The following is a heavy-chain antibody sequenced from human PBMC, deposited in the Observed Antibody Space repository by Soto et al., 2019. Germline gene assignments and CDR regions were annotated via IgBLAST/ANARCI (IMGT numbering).Heavy chain of an antibody. CDR3: ERGQRGYDILTAFDY. D-gene: IGHD3-9*01. CDR1: GYTFTNYA. CDR2: INAGAGST. Sequence: VQLVQSGAEVKKPGASVKVSCKASGYTFTNYAMHWVRQAPGNRLELMGWINAGAGSTKYSQNFQGRVTITRDTAASIAYMELGSLRSEDTAVYYCERGQRGYDILTAFDYWGQGTLVTVSS. J-gene: IGHJ4*02. V-gene: IGHV1-3*01.